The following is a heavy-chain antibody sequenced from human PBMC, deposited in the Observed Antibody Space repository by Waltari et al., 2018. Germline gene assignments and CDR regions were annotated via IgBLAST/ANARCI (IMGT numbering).Heavy chain of an antibody. J-gene: IGHJ4*02. D-gene: IGHD3-10*01. Sequence: LKSGGGFVRPGESLRLYCKASGVRLGDFSWTWVRKTAGKGLEWISYISGGGDTVLYADSVRGRFIISRDNIKNILYLQMNSLTVDDTATYFCAKDRDRLTDFFYDSWGQGSLVTVSS. V-gene: IGHV3-11*01. CDR1: GVRLGDFS. CDR2: ISGGGDTV. CDR3: AKDRDRLTDFFYDS.